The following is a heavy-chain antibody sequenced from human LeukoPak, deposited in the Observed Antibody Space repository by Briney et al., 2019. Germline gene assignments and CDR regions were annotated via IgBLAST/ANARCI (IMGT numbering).Heavy chain of an antibody. J-gene: IGHJ4*02. CDR1: GFTFSSYN. V-gene: IGHV3-21*01. Sequence: GGSLRLSCAASGFTFSSYNMNWVRQAPGKGLEWVSSISSSSTYIYYADSVRGRFTISRDNAKNSLYLQMNSLRVEDTAVYYCARAEGSGSSFDYWGQGTLVTVSS. D-gene: IGHD3-10*01. CDR3: ARAEGSGSSFDY. CDR2: ISSSSTYI.